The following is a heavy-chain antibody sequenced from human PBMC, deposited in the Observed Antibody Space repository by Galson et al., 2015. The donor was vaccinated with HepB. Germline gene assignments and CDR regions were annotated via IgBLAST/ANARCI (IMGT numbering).Heavy chain of an antibody. CDR1: GYTFTGYY. D-gene: IGHD2-21*02. J-gene: IGHJ4*02. CDR2: INPNSGGT. Sequence: SVKVSCKASGYTFTGYYMHWVRQAPGQGLEWMGWINPNSGGTNYAQKFQGRVTMTRDTSISTAYMELSRLRSDDTAVCYCARDTYSLYCGGDCSEPYFDYWGQGTLVTVSS. V-gene: IGHV1-2*02. CDR3: ARDTYSLYCGGDCSEPYFDY.